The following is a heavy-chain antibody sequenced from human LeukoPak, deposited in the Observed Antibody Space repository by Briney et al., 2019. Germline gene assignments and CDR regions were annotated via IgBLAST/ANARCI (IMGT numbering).Heavy chain of an antibody. D-gene: IGHD5-18*01. V-gene: IGHV4-34*01. CDR1: GGSFSGYY. J-gene: IGHJ4*02. CDR3: ARAGPIQLWSHVDY. CDR2: INHSGST. Sequence: SETLSLTCAVYGGSFSGYYWSWIRQPPGKGLEWIGEINHSGSTNYNPSLKSRVTISVDTSKNQFSLKLSSVTAADTAVYYCARAGPIQLWSHVDYWGQGTLVTVSS.